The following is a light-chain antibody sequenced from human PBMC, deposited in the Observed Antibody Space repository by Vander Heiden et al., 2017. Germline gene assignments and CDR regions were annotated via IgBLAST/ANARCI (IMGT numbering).Light chain of an antibody. CDR3: ATWDVTLTGYWV. Sequence: QPVLPQPPSASGTPGQTVTISCSGSSSNIGSHNVNWYQQLSGRAPKLLIHSNNQRPSGVPDRFSGSRSGTSASLAISGLQSEDESVYYCATWDVTLTGYWVFGGGTKLTVL. CDR2: SNN. J-gene: IGLJ3*02. V-gene: IGLV1-44*01. CDR1: SSNIGSHN.